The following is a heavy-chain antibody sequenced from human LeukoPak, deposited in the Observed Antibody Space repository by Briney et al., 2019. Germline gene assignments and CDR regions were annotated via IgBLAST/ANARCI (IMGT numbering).Heavy chain of an antibody. J-gene: IGHJ3*02. CDR1: GFTFSSYW. CDR3: ARDGPYDAFDI. V-gene: IGHV3-7*01. Sequence: GGSLRLSCAASGFTFSSYWMSWVRQALGKGLEWVANIKQDGSEKYYVDSVKGRFTISRDNAKNSLYLQMNSLRAEDTAVYYCARDGPYDAFDIWGQGTMVTVSS. CDR2: IKQDGSEK.